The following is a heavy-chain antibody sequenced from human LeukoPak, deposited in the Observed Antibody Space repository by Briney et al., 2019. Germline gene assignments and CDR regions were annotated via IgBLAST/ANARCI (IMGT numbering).Heavy chain of an antibody. Sequence: ASVKVSCKASGGTFSSYAISWVRQAPGQGLEWMGGIIPVFGTANYAQKFQGRVTITTDESTSTAYMELSSLRSEDTAVYYCARGPSITGTTLLAYYYYMDVWGKGTTVTVSS. V-gene: IGHV1-69*05. CDR2: IIPVFGTA. J-gene: IGHJ6*03. CDR3: ARGPSITGTTLLAYYYYMDV. D-gene: IGHD1-7*01. CDR1: GGTFSSYA.